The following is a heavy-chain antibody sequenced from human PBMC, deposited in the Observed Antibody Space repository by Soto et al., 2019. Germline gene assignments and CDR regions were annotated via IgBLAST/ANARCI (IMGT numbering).Heavy chain of an antibody. CDR2: IGGSGGT. CDR3: AKGQGWSYDCDS. Sequence: EVQLLESGGRLVQPGGSLRLSCAASGFTFSSYAMSWVRLAPGKGLEWFSAIGGSGGTYYADSVKGRFTISRDNSKNMLYLHLNSLRAEDTAMYYCAKGQGWSYDCDSWGQGTLVTVSS. CDR1: GFTFSSYA. V-gene: IGHV3-23*01. D-gene: IGHD2-15*01. J-gene: IGHJ4*02.